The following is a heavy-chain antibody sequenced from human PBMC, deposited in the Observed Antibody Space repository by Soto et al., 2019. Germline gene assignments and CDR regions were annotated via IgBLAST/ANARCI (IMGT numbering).Heavy chain of an antibody. Sequence: QVQLQESGPGLVKPSETLSLTCTVSGGSVSSGSYYCSWIRQPPGKGLEWIGYIYYSGSTNYNPYLNSRVTIAVDTSKNQFSRRLSSVTAADTAVYYCARDTRYYDSSGYSAAPDYWGQGTLVTVSS. CDR2: IYYSGST. J-gene: IGHJ4*02. D-gene: IGHD3-22*01. V-gene: IGHV4-61*01. CDR1: GGSVSSGSYY. CDR3: ARDTRYYDSSGYSAAPDY.